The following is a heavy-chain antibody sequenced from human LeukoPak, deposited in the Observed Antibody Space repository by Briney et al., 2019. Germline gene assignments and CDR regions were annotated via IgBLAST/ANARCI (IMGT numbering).Heavy chain of an antibody. J-gene: IGHJ4*02. V-gene: IGHV1-8*01. CDR2: MNPNSGNT. D-gene: IGHD6-13*01. CDR3: ARAGARGYSSSSYFDY. Sequence: ASVKVSCKASGYTFTSYDINWVRQATGQGLEWMGWMNPNSGNTGYAQKLQGRVTMTTDTSTSTAYMELRSLRSDDTAVYYCARAGARGYSSSSYFDYWGQGTLVTVSS. CDR1: GYTFTSYD.